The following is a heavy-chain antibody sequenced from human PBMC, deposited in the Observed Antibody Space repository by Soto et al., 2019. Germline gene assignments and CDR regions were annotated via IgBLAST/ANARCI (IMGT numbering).Heavy chain of an antibody. V-gene: IGHV4-39*01. Sequence: SSETLSLTCTVSGGSISSSSYYWGWIRQPPGKGLEWIGSIYYSGSTYYNPSLKSRVTISVDTSKNQFSLKLSSVTAADTAVYYCARRSGIAVAGTDYYYYGMDVWGQGTTVTVSS. CDR2: IYYSGST. J-gene: IGHJ6*02. CDR3: ARRSGIAVAGTDYYYYGMDV. CDR1: GGSISSSSYY. D-gene: IGHD6-19*01.